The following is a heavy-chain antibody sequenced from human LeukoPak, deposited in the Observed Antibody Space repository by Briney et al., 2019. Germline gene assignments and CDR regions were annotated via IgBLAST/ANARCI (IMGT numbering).Heavy chain of an antibody. CDR1: GFTFSSYG. J-gene: IGHJ6*02. V-gene: IGHV3-33*01. D-gene: IGHD3-22*01. Sequence: PGRSLRLSCAASGFTFSSYGMHWVRQAPGKGLEWVAVIWYDGSNKCYADSVKGRFTISRDNSKNTLYLQMNSLRAEDTAVYYCARDPNYYDSSGYLENYYYYGMDVWGQGTTVTVSS. CDR3: ARDPNYYDSSGYLENYYYYGMDV. CDR2: IWYDGSNK.